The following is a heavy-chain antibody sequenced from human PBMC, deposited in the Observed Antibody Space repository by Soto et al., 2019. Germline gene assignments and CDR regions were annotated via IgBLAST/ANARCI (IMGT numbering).Heavy chain of an antibody. CDR3: VRDRDFYDGRGYASPGDAFDV. J-gene: IGHJ3*01. CDR1: GFTFSTYW. V-gene: IGHV3-74*01. CDR2: ISLDGSRT. D-gene: IGHD3-22*01. Sequence: EVQLVESGGGLVQPGGSLRLSCAVSGFTFSTYWMHWVRQVPGKGLVWVSRISLDGSRTSYADSVKGRFTISRDNAKNTLYLQMRGLRAEDSAVYFCVRDRDFYDGRGYASPGDAFDVWGQGTMVSVSS.